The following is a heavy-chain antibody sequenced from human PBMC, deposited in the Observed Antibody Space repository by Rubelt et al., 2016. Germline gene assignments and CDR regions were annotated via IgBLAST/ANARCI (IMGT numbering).Heavy chain of an antibody. CDR3: ARDSPYYDSSGPFNMDPWLNYFDY. V-gene: IGHV3-48*04. J-gene: IGHJ4*02. D-gene: IGHD3-22*01. Sequence: EVQLVESGGGLIQPGGSLRLSCAASGFTVSSNYMSWVRQAPGKGLEWVSYISSSSSTIYYADSVKGRFTISRDNAKNSLYLQMNSLRAEDTAVYYCARDSPYYDSSGPFNMDPWLNYFDYWGQGTLVTVSS. CDR1: GFTVSSNY. CDR2: ISSSSSTI.